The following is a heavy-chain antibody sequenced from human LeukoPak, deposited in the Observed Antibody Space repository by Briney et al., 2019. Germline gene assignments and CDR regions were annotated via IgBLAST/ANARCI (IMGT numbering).Heavy chain of an antibody. CDR1: GFTFSSYG. V-gene: IGHV3-30*02. CDR3: AKDYSSSWQYYFDY. D-gene: IGHD6-13*01. J-gene: IGHJ4*02. CDR2: IRYDGSNK. Sequence: GGSLRLSCAASGFTFSSYGMHWARQAPGKGLEWVAFIRYDGSNKYYADSVKGRFTISRDNSKNTLYLQMNSLRAEDTAVYYCAKDYSSSWQYYFDYWGQGTLVTVSS.